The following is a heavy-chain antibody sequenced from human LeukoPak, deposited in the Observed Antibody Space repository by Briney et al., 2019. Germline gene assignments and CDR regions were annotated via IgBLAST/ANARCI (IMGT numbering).Heavy chain of an antibody. V-gene: IGHV3-30*18. Sequence: GGSLRLSCAASGFTFSNYGIHWVRQAPGKGLEWVAVISYDGNNKYYADSVKGRFTISRDNSKNTLFLQMNSLRAEDTAVYYCAKGVDYCSGGSCPADYWGPGTLVTVSS. J-gene: IGHJ4*02. CDR2: ISYDGNNK. CDR3: AKGVDYCSGGSCPADY. D-gene: IGHD2-15*01. CDR1: GFTFSNYG.